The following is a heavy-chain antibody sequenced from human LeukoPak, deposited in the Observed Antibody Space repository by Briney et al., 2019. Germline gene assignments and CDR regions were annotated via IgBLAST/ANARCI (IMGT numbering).Heavy chain of an antibody. J-gene: IGHJ2*01. CDR3: ARDRSMSGWYIDL. Sequence: GGSLRLSCASSGFTFSSYGMHWVRQAPGKGLEWVAVRWYDGSNKYYPGSVQGRFTISRDNSKNTLYLQVNSLSAEDTAVYYCARDRSMSGWYIDLWGRGTLVTVSS. CDR1: GFTFSSYG. CDR2: RWYDGSNK. D-gene: IGHD2/OR15-2a*01. V-gene: IGHV3-33*01.